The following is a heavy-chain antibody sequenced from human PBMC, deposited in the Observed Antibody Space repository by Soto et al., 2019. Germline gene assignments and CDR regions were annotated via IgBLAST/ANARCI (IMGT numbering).Heavy chain of an antibody. V-gene: IGHV4-4*07. Sequence: SETLSLTCIVSGGSISEKYWNWVRQPPGKGLEWIGLIFANGHTDYNPSLKSRVTVSVDASKNQFSLRLTSMTAADTAVYYCVASLAASGLNWLDPWGRGTLVTVSS. CDR2: IFANGHT. CDR1: GGSISEKY. D-gene: IGHD6-13*01. CDR3: VASLAASGLNWLDP. J-gene: IGHJ5*02.